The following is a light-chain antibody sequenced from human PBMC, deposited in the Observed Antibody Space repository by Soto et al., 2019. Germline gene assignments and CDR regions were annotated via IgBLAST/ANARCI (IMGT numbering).Light chain of an antibody. J-gene: IGLJ2*01. V-gene: IGLV1-40*01. CDR3: QSYDSSLSVMV. CDR2: VNS. CDR1: SSNIGAGYD. Sequence: QPVLTQPPSVFGAPGQRVTISCTGSSSNIGAGYDVHWYQQFPGTAPKLLIYVNSDRPSGVPDRFSGSKSGNSASLAITGLQAEDEADYYCQSYDSSLSVMVFGGGTKLTVL.